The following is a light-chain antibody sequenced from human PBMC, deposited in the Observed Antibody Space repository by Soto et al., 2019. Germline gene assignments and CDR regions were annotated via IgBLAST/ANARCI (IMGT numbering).Light chain of an antibody. CDR3: QQYSYIPPMYT. CDR2: DAS. V-gene: IGKV1-33*01. J-gene: IGKJ2*01. Sequence: DIQMTQSPSSLSASVGDRVTITCQASQDISNCLNWYQQKPGKAPKLLIYDASNLDTGVPSRFSGNGSETDFTFTISSLQSEDIATYYCQQYSYIPPMYTFGQGTKLEIQ. CDR1: QDISNC.